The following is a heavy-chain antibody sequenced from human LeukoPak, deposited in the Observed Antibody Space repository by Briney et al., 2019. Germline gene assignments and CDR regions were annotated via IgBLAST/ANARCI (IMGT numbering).Heavy chain of an antibody. CDR2: ISPYNGNT. J-gene: IGHJ5*02. CDR1: GYTFTSYD. Sequence: HWASVKVSCKASGYTFTSYDISWVRQAPGQGLEWLGWISPYNGNTNYAQKLQGRGTMTTDTSTSTAYMELRSLRSDDTAVYYCARGGRWLPFDPWGRGTLITVSS. V-gene: IGHV1-18*01. D-gene: IGHD6-19*01. CDR3: ARGGRWLPFDP.